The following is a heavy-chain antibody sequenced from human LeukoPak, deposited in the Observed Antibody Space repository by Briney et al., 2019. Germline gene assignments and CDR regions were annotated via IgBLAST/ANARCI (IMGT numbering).Heavy chain of an antibody. D-gene: IGHD6-13*01. CDR2: ISSDGNNK. Sequence: PGGSLRLSCAASGFTFSSYGMHWVRQALGKGLEWVALISSDGNNKYYADSVKGRFSISRDNSKNTLYLQMNSLRAEDTAVYYCARIGYSISWSGDYWGQGSLVTVSS. J-gene: IGHJ4*02. V-gene: IGHV3-30*03. CDR3: ARIGYSISWSGDY. CDR1: GFTFSSYG.